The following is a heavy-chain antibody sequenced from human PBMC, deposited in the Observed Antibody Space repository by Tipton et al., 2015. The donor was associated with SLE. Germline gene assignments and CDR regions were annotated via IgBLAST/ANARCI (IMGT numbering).Heavy chain of an antibody. J-gene: IGHJ3*02. CDR3: ARDYGDYVWAFDI. D-gene: IGHD4-17*01. CDR1: GGSISSHY. Sequence: TLSLTCTVSGGSISSHYWSWIRQPPGKGLEWIGYIYYSGSTNYNPSLKSRVTISVDTSKNQFSLKLSSVTAADTAVYYCARDYGDYVWAFDIWGQGTMVTVSS. V-gene: IGHV4-59*11. CDR2: IYYSGST.